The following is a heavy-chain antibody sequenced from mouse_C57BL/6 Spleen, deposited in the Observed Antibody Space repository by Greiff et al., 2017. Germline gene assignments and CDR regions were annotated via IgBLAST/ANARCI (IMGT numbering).Heavy chain of an antibody. J-gene: IGHJ2*01. CDR1: GYTFTSYW. D-gene: IGHD1-1*01. CDR3: ASGGTTVVAPDY. Sequence: VQLQQPGAELVKPGASVKLSCKASGYTFTSYWMHWVKQRPGQGLEWIGMIHPNSGSTNYNEKFKSKAKLTVDKSSSTAYMQLSSLTSEDSAVYYCASGGTTVVAPDYWGQGTTLTVSS. V-gene: IGHV1-64*01. CDR2: IHPNSGST.